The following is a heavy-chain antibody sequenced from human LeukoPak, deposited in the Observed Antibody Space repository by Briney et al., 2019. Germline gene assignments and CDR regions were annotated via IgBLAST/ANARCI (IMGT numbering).Heavy chain of an antibody. CDR2: IYYSGST. Sequence: SETLSLTCTVSGGSISSYYWSWIRQPPGKGLEWIGYIYYSGSTNYNPSLKSRATISVDTSKNQFSLKLSSVTAVDTALYYCARSGGWEERSFDDYYYYMDVWGKGTTVTISS. D-gene: IGHD1-1*01. CDR3: ARSGGWEERSFDDYYYYMDV. J-gene: IGHJ6*03. V-gene: IGHV4-59*01. CDR1: GGSISSYY.